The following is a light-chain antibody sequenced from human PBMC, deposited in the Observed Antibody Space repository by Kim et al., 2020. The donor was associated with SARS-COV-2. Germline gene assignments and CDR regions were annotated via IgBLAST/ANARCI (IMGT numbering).Light chain of an antibody. CDR1: SLRSYY. J-gene: IGLJ1*01. V-gene: IGLV3-19*01. CDR2: GKN. Sequence: SSELTQDPAVSVALGQTVRITCQGDSLRSYYASWYQQKPGQAPVLVIYGKNNRPSGITDRFSGSSSGNTASLTITGAQAEDEADYYCNSRDSSGNHPDVFGTGTKVTVL. CDR3: NSRDSSGNHPDV.